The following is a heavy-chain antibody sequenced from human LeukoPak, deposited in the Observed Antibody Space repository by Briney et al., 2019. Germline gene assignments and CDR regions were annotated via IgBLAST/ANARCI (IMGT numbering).Heavy chain of an antibody. CDR1: GGSISSYY. CDR3: ARYCSGGSCYFFDY. CDR2: IYYSGST. Sequence: SETLSLTCTVSGGSISSYYWSWIRQPPGKGLEWIGYIYYSGSTNYNPSLKSRVTISVDTSKNQFSLKLSSVTAADTAVYYCARYCSGGSCYFFDYWGQGTLVTVSS. D-gene: IGHD2-15*01. V-gene: IGHV4-59*08. J-gene: IGHJ4*02.